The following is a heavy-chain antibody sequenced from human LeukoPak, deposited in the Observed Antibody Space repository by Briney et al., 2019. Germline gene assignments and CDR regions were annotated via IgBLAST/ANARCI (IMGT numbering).Heavy chain of an antibody. CDR1: GFTVISNY. V-gene: IGHV3-53*01. D-gene: IGHD4-17*01. CDR3: AREAVTRNYFDY. CDR2: IYSGGST. Sequence: PGGSLRLSCAASGFTVISNYMNWVRQAPGKGLERVSVIYSGGSTYYADSVKGRFTISRDNSKNTLYLQMNSLRAEDTAVYYCAREAVTRNYFDYWGQGTLVTVSS. J-gene: IGHJ4*02.